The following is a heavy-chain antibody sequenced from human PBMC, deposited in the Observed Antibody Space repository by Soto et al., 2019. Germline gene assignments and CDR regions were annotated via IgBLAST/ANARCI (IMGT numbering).Heavy chain of an antibody. Sequence: QVQLQESGPGLVKPSETLSLTYTVSGGSISSYYWSWIRQPPGKGLEWIGYIYYSGSTNYNPSLKSRVTISVATSKNQFSLKLNSVTAADTAVYYCARQMFIGGLDVWGQGTTVTVSS. CDR3: ARQMFIGGLDV. D-gene: IGHD2-15*01. V-gene: IGHV4-59*08. CDR1: GGSISSYY. J-gene: IGHJ6*02. CDR2: IYYSGST.